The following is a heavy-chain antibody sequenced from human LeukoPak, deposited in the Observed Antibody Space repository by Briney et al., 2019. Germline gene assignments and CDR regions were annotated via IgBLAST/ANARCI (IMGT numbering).Heavy chain of an antibody. Sequence: PSQTLSLTCAVSGGSISSGGYSWRWIRQPPGKGLEWIGYIYHSGSTYYNPSLKSRVTISVDRSKNQFSLKLSSVTAADTAVYYCARGALWFGDLTYYFDYWGQGTLVTVSS. CDR2: IYHSGST. J-gene: IGHJ4*02. D-gene: IGHD3-10*01. CDR1: GGSISSGGYS. CDR3: ARGALWFGDLTYYFDY. V-gene: IGHV4-30-2*01.